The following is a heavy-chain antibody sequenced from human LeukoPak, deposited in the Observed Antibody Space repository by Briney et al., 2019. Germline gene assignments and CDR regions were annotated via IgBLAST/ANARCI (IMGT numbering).Heavy chain of an antibody. V-gene: IGHV3-23*01. Sequence: GGSLRLSCAASGFIFSNYALMWARQAPGKGLEWVSSITERGDETFYADSVKGRFSLSRDNSKNMLYLQMYSLGAEDTAIYYCAKGAAAGLVDWFDPWGQGTLVTVSS. J-gene: IGHJ5*02. D-gene: IGHD6-13*01. CDR1: GFIFSNYA. CDR2: ITERGDET. CDR3: AKGAAAGLVDWFDP.